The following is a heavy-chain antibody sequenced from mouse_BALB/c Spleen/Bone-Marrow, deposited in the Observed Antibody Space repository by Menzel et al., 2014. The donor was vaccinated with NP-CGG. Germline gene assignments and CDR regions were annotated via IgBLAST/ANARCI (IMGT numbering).Heavy chain of an antibody. V-gene: IGHV3-1*02. J-gene: IGHJ3*01. CDR1: GYSIXSGYS. D-gene: IGHD2-2*01. Sequence: EVKLVESGPDLVKPSQSLSLTCTVTGYSIXSGYSCHWIRQFPGNKLEWMGYIHYSGTTNYNPSLKSRFSITRDTSKNQFFLQLNSVTTEDTATYYCARGYYGYDGAWFTYWGQGTLVTVSA. CDR2: IHYSGTT. CDR3: ARGYYGYDGAWFTY.